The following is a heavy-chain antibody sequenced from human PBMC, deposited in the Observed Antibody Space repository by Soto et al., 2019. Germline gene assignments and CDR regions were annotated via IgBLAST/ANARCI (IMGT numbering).Heavy chain of an antibody. Sequence: QLLESGPGLVKPSETLSLTCTVSGGSMSSNTYYWGWIRQPPGKGLEWIGNIYYSGSTYYNPSLKSRVTISLDTSKNQFSLKLSSVTAADTAIYYCARQGIVVVTGDAFDIWGQGTMVTVSS. CDR2: IYYSGST. CDR3: ARQGIVVVTGDAFDI. D-gene: IGHD2-21*02. CDR1: GGSMSSNTYY. J-gene: IGHJ3*02. V-gene: IGHV4-39*01.